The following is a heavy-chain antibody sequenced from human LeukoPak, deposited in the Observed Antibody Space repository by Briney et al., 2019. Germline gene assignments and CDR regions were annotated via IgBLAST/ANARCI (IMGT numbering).Heavy chain of an antibody. CDR1: GFTFSSYS. V-gene: IGHV3-21*01. CDR2: ISSSSSYI. Sequence: GGSLRLSCAASGFTFSSYSMNWVRQAPGKGLEWVSSISSSSSYIYYADSVKGRFTISRDNAKNPLYLQMNSLRAEDTAVYYCARESTSERPGHWGQGTLVTVSS. CDR3: ARESTSERPGH. D-gene: IGHD5/OR15-5a*01. J-gene: IGHJ4*02.